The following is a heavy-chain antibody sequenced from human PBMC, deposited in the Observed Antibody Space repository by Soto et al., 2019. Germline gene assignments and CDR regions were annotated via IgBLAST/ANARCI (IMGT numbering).Heavy chain of an antibody. CDR3: TSIVGAIVY. Sequence: EVPLVESGGGLVQPGGSLKLSCAASGFTFSGSAMHWVRQASGKGLEWVGRIRSKANSYATAYAASVQGRFTISRDDSKNTAYLQMNSLKTEDTAVYYCTSIVGAIVYWGQGTLVTVSS. CDR1: GFTFSGSA. J-gene: IGHJ4*02. V-gene: IGHV3-73*01. CDR2: IRSKANSYAT. D-gene: IGHD1-26*01.